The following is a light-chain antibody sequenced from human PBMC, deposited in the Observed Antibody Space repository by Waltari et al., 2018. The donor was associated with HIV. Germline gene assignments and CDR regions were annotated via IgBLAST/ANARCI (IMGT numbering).Light chain of an antibody. CDR1: SSAVGGYTY. Sequence: QSALTQPRSVSGSPGQSVTISCTGTSSAVGGYTYVSWYQQNPGKAPKFIIYDVTKRPAGVPDRFSGSKSGNTASLTISGLQAEDEADYYCCSYAGNYPVLFGGGTKLTVL. V-gene: IGLV2-11*01. CDR2: DVT. J-gene: IGLJ3*02. CDR3: CSYAGNYPVL.